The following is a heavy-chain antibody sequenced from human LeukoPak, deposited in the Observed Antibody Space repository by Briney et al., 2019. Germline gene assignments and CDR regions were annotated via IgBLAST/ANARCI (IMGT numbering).Heavy chain of an antibody. V-gene: IGHV3-74*01. CDR1: GFTFSSYW. CDR2: INSDGSST. Sequence: GGSLRLSCAASGFTFSSYWMHWVRQAPGKGLVWVSRINSDGSSTSYADSVKGRFTISRDNSKNILFLQMNSLRAEDTAVYYCATMQWLEGVDWFDPWGQGTLVTVSS. J-gene: IGHJ5*02. CDR3: ATMQWLEGVDWFDP. D-gene: IGHD6-19*01.